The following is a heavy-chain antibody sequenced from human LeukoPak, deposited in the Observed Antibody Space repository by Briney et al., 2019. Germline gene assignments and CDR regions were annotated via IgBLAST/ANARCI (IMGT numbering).Heavy chain of an antibody. CDR3: ARQRGGGYWYFDL. J-gene: IGHJ2*01. V-gene: IGHV4-39*01. CDR2: IYYSGST. Sequence: PTQSPSLTCTVFAASISSSSSYWGCIRPPPGKGLEWIGNIYYSGSTYYNPSLKSRVTISVDTSKNHLSLKLSSVTAADTAVFYCARQRGGGYWYFDLWGRGTLVTVSS. CDR1: AASISSSSSY.